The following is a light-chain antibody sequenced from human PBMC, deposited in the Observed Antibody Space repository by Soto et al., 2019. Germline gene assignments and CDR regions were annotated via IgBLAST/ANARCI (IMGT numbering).Light chain of an antibody. CDR1: SSDVGTQNY. V-gene: IGLV2-14*01. CDR2: DVS. Sequence: QSALTQPASVSGSPGQSITISCTGSSSDVGTQNYVSWYQQHPDKAPKLMIYDVSPRPSVVSNRSSGSKSGNPASLTISGVKAEDDANDYCRSSTSIYNLVFGGGTKLTVL. J-gene: IGLJ2*01. CDR3: RSSTSIYNLV.